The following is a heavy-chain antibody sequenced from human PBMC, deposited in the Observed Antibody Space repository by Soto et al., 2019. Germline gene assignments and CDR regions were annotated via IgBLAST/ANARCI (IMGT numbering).Heavy chain of an antibody. V-gene: IGHV4-4*02. Sequence: QVQLQESGPGLVKPSGTLSLTCAVSGGSISSSNWWSWVRQPPGKGLEWIGEIYHSGSTNYNPSLRSRVTISVDKSRNQCSLKLSSVTAADTAVYYCARNEPSGSYLNWFEPWGQGTLVTVSS. CDR1: GGSISSSNW. CDR2: IYHSGST. CDR3: ARNEPSGSYLNWFEP. J-gene: IGHJ5*02. D-gene: IGHD1-26*01.